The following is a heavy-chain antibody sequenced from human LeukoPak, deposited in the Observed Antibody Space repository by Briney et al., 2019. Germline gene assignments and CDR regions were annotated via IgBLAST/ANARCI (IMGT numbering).Heavy chain of an antibody. V-gene: IGHV3-21*01. CDR2: ITSGGDYM. D-gene: IGHD3-16*02. Sequence: GSLRLSCAASGFTFGGYTMSWVRQAPGKGLQWVSTITSGGDYMYYADPVKGRFTISRDDSKNSLYLHMNSLRAEDTAVYYCARVSLFGVVIANDYWGQGTVVTVSS. CDR3: ARVSLFGVVIANDY. J-gene: IGHJ4*02. CDR1: GFTFGGYT.